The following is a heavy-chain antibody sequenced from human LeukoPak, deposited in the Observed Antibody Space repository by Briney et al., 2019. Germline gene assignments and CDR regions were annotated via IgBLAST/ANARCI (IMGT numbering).Heavy chain of an antibody. J-gene: IGHJ4*02. CDR2: ISSSSSYI. CDR3: AKDPYDKEVYYFDY. Sequence: GGSLTLPCAASGSTFSSYSMNWVRQAPGRGLEWVSSISSSSSYIYYADSVKGRFTISRDNSKNTLYLQMNSLRAEDTAVYYCAKDPYDKEVYYFDYWGQGTLVTVSS. V-gene: IGHV3-21*04. CDR1: GSTFSSYS. D-gene: IGHD3-9*01.